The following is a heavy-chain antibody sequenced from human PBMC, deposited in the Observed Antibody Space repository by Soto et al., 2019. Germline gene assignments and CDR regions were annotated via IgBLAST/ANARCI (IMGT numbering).Heavy chain of an antibody. D-gene: IGHD1-1*01. V-gene: IGHV3-74*01. CDR1: GFAFSSYW. Sequence: GGSLRLSCAASGFAFSSYWMHWVRQTPGKGPVWVSRIYNDGSRTAYADSVKGRFTISRDNAKNTMYLQMSSLTVEDTAVYYCARDLSGDTTPYFDLWGHGTLVTVSS. CDR3: ARDLSGDTTPYFDL. CDR2: IYNDGSRT. J-gene: IGHJ4*01.